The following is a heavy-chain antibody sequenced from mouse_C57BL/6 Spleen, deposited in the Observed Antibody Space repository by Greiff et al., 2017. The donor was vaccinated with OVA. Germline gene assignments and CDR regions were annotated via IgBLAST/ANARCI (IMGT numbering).Heavy chain of an antibody. Sequence: VQLQQSGAELVRPGASVKLSCTASGFNIKDDYMHWVKQRPEQGLEWIGWIDPENGDTEYASKFQGKATITADTSSNTAYLQLSSLTSEDTAVYYCTKGLRRGFAYWGRGTLVTVSA. D-gene: IGHD2-4*01. CDR3: TKGLRRGFAY. CDR2: IDPENGDT. V-gene: IGHV14-4*01. CDR1: GFNIKDDY. J-gene: IGHJ3*01.